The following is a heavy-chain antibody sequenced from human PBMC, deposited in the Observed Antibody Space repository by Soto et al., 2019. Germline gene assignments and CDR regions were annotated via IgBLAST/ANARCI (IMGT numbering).Heavy chain of an antibody. Sequence: PSETLSLTCTVSGDSISSDYWRWIRQPPGRGLEWIGYTYYSGLTNTNPSLKRRLTISVDTSKNQFSLKLNSVTAADAAVYYCARARGSSQNLDTWGQGTPVTVYS. CDR1: GDSISSDY. J-gene: IGHJ5*02. D-gene: IGHD6-13*01. V-gene: IGHV4-59*01. CDR2: TYYSGLT. CDR3: ARARGSSQNLDT.